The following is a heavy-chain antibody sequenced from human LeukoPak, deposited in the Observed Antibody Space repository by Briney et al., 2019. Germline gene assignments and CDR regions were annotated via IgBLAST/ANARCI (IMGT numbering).Heavy chain of an antibody. J-gene: IGHJ6*02. D-gene: IGHD1-26*01. CDR2: ISYDGSNK. CDR3: ARESGEYGMDV. V-gene: IGHV3-30*04. CDR1: GFTFSSYA. Sequence: GRSLRLSCAASGFTFSSYAMHWVRQAPGKGLEWVAVISYDGSNKYYADSVKGRLTISRDNSKNTLYLQMNSLRAEDTAVYYCARESGEYGMDVWGQGTTVTVSS.